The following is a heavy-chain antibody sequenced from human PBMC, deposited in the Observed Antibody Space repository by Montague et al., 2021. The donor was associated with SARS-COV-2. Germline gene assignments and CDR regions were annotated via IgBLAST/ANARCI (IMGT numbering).Heavy chain of an antibody. J-gene: IGHJ4*02. Sequence: PALVKPTQTLTLTCTVSGFSRNNRLGVTWVRQPPGQALEWLGHICWDDDKRYSPSLKSRLTITKDTSKNQVVLTMTNMDPVDTATYSCAHRRSGFYYFDYWGQGTLVTVSS. CDR1: GFSRNNRLG. CDR2: ICWDDDK. V-gene: IGHV2-5*02. D-gene: IGHD3-10*01. CDR3: AHRRSGFYYFDY.